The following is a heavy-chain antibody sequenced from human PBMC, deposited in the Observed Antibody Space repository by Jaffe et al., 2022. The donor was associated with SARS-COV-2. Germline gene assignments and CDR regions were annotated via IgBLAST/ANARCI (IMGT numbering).Heavy chain of an antibody. D-gene: IGHD3-3*01. Sequence: QVQLVQSGAEVKKPGSSVKVSCKASGGTFSSYAISWVRQAPGQGLEWMGGIIPIFGTANYAQKFQGRVTITADESTSTAYMELSSLRSEDTAVYYCASEGVRFWSGYSPMHSAWDYWGQGTLVTVSS. CDR3: ASEGVRFWSGYSPMHSAWDY. CDR1: GGTFSSYA. V-gene: IGHV1-69*01. CDR2: IIPIFGTA. J-gene: IGHJ4*02.